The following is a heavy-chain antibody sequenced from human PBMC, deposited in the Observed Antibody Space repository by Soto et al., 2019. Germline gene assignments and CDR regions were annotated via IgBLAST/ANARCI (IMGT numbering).Heavy chain of an antibody. Sequence: EASVKVSCKASGYTFTSYGISWVRQAPGQGLEWMGWISAYNGNTNYAQKFQGRVTMTEDTSTDTAYMELSSLRSEDTAVYYCATDLRSRITMIVGIAYWGKGTLVTVSS. CDR2: ISAYNGNT. J-gene: IGHJ4*02. CDR3: ATDLRSRITMIVGIAY. D-gene: IGHD3-22*01. CDR1: GYTFTSYG. V-gene: IGHV1-18*01.